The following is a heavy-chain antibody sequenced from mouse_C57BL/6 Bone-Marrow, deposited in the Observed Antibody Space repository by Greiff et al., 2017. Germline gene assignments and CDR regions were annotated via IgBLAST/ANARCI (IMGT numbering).Heavy chain of an antibody. Sequence: EVTLMESEGGLVQPGSSMKLSCTASGFTFSDYYMAWVRQVPEKGLEWVANINYDGSSPYYLDSLKSRFIISRDNAKNILYLQMSSLKSEDTATYYCARGTWFFYGSEGFAYWGQGTLVTVAA. CDR1: GFTFSDYY. J-gene: IGHJ3*01. D-gene: IGHD1-1*01. CDR2: INYDGSSP. CDR3: ARGTWFFYGSEGFAY. V-gene: IGHV5-16*01.